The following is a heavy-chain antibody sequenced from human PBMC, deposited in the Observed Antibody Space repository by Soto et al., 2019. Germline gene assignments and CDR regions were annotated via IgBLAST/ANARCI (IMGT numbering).Heavy chain of an antibody. CDR2: INPDSGRT. D-gene: IGHD6-19*01. J-gene: IGHJ4*02. CDR3: ARDRGTGWYDNFDY. CDR1: GYAFTAYY. V-gene: IGHV1-2*02. Sequence: QVQLVQSGADVKKPGASVMVSCKASGYAFTAYYVHWVRQAPGQGLEWLGWINPDSGRTNYAQRFQGRVTLTTDTSTSTAYMDLSRLRSDDTAMYYCARDRGTGWYDNFDYWCRGTLVTVSS.